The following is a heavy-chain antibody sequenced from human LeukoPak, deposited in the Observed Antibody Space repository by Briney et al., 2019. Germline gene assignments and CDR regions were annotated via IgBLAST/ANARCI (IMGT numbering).Heavy chain of an antibody. J-gene: IGHJ4*02. V-gene: IGHV1-3*01. D-gene: IGHD2-15*01. Sequence: GASVKVSCKASRYTFTSYAMHWVRQAPGQRLEWMGWINAGNGNTKYSQKFQGRVTITKDTSASTAYMALSSLRSEDTAVYYCAKLMVAATPDYWGQGTLVTVSS. CDR1: RYTFTSYA. CDR2: INAGNGNT. CDR3: AKLMVAATPDY.